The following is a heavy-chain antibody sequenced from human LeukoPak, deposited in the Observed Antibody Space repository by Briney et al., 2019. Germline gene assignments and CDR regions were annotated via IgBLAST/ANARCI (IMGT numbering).Heavy chain of an antibody. CDR1: GGSISSYY. Sequence: PSETLSLTCTVSGGSISSYYWSWIRQPPGKGLEWIGYIYYSGSTNYNPSLKSRVTISVDTSKNQFSLKLSSVTAADTAVYYCATILPRDNSSGYYNFDYWGQGTLVTVSS. CDR3: ATILPRDNSSGYYNFDY. D-gene: IGHD3-22*01. CDR2: IYYSGST. J-gene: IGHJ4*02. V-gene: IGHV4-59*01.